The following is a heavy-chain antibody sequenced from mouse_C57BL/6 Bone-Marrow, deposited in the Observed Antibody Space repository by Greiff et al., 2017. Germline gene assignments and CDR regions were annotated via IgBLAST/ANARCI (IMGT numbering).Heavy chain of an antibody. J-gene: IGHJ1*03. CDR2: IYPSDSET. D-gene: IGHD1-1*01. Sequence: QVQLQQPGAELVRPGSSVKLSCKASGYTFTSYWMDWVKQRPGQGLEWIGNIYPSDSETNYNQKFKDKATLTVDKSSSTAYMQLSSLTSEDSAVYYCAREERSTWYVDVWGTGTTVTVSS. CDR1: GYTFTSYW. V-gene: IGHV1-61*01. CDR3: AREERSTWYVDV.